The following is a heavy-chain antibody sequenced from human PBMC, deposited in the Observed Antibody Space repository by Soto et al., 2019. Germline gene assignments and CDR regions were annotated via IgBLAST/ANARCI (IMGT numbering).Heavy chain of an antibody. J-gene: IGHJ5*02. Sequence: ASVKVSCKASGYTFTSYGIGWVRQAPGQGLEWMGWISAYNGNTNYAQKLQGRVTMTTDTSTSTAYMELRSLRSDDTAVYYCARDRVYDFWSGYYTRNWFDPWGQGTLVTVSS. V-gene: IGHV1-18*01. CDR3: ARDRVYDFWSGYYTRNWFDP. CDR1: GYTFTSYG. D-gene: IGHD3-3*01. CDR2: ISAYNGNT.